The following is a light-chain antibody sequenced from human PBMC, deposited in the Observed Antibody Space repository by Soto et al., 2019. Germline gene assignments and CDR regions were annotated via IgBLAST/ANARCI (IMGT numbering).Light chain of an antibody. V-gene: IGKV1-5*03. Sequence: DIQMTQSPSTLSASVGDRVTITCRARQSISSWLAWYQQKAGKAPKLLIYKASILESGVPSRFNSSGSGTELALTISSLQPDDCATFYCQRYNSYPRAFGQGTRVEIK. CDR2: KAS. J-gene: IGKJ1*01. CDR1: QSISSW. CDR3: QRYNSYPRA.